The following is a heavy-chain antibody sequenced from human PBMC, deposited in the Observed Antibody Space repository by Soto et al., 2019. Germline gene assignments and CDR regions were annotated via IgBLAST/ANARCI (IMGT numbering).Heavy chain of an antibody. CDR1: GFTFSSYA. CDR2: ISGSGGST. Sequence: PGGSLRLSCAASGFTFSSYAMSWVRQAPGKGLEWVSAISGSGGSTYYADSVKGRFTISRDNSKNTLYLQMNSLRAEDTAVYYCARASYYYDSRGYYYRYYFDYWGQGALVTVSS. J-gene: IGHJ4*02. D-gene: IGHD3-22*01. CDR3: ARASYYYDSRGYYYRYYFDY. V-gene: IGHV3-23*01.